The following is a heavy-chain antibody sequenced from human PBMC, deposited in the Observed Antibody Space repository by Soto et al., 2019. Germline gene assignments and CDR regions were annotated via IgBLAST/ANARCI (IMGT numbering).Heavy chain of an antibody. J-gene: IGHJ5*02. CDR1: GYTFTSYA. D-gene: IGHD3-3*01. CDR2: INAGNGNT. Sequence: GASVKVSCKASGYTFTSYAMHWVRQAPGQRLEWMGWINAGNGNTKYSQKFQGRVTITRDTSASTAYMELSSLRSEDTAVYYCAREETIFGVVTSFPNWFDPWGQGTLVTVSS. CDR3: AREETIFGVVTSFPNWFDP. V-gene: IGHV1-3*01.